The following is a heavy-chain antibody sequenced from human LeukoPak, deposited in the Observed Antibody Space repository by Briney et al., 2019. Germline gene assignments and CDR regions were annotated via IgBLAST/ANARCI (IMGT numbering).Heavy chain of an antibody. J-gene: IGHJ4*02. V-gene: IGHV1-69*04. CDR3: ARASGDHFDY. D-gene: IGHD4-17*01. CDR2: IIPIFGIA. Sequence: SVKVSCKASGGTFSSYAISCVRQAPGQGLEWMGRIIPIFGIANYAQKFQGRVTITADKSTSTAYMELSSLRSEDTAVYYCARASGDHFDYWGQGTLVTVSS. CDR1: GGTFSSYA.